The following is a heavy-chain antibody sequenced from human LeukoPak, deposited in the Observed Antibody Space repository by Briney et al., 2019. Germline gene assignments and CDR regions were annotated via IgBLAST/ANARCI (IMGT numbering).Heavy chain of an antibody. Sequence: GGSLRLSCAASGFTFGDYAIHWVRQAPGKGLEWVSGISWNSDTIGYADSVKGRFTISRDNSKNSLYLQMNSLRAEDTALYYCAKEGRIGYYYYYYYMDVWGKGTTVTVSS. CDR1: GFTFGDYA. CDR3: AKEGRIGYYYYYYYMDV. D-gene: IGHD3-3*01. CDR2: ISWNSDTI. V-gene: IGHV3-9*01. J-gene: IGHJ6*03.